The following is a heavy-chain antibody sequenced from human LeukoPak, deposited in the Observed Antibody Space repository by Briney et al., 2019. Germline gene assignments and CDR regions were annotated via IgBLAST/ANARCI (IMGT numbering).Heavy chain of an antibody. D-gene: IGHD3-16*01. Sequence: PSETLSLTCAVSGYSISRGYYWGWIRQPPGKGLEGIGNIYHSGRTYYNPSLKSRVTISVDTSKNQFFLKLSSVTAAAAAVYYCARLVWGSLTGYYFDYWGQGTLVTVSS. CDR1: GYSISRGYY. J-gene: IGHJ4*02. V-gene: IGHV4-38-2*01. CDR3: ARLVWGSLTGYYFDY. CDR2: IYHSGRT.